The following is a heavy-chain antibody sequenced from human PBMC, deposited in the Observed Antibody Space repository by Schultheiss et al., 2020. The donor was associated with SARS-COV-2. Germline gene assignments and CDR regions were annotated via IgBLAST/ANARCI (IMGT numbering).Heavy chain of an antibody. Sequence: SQTLSLTFTVSGGSVSSGSYYWSWIRQPPGKGLEWIGYIYYSGSTNYNPSLKRRVTIPVDTSKNQFSLKLSSVTAADTAVYYCARGLDGMDVWGQGTTVTVSS. J-gene: IGHJ6*02. CDR2: IYYSGST. V-gene: IGHV4-61*01. CDR3: ARGLDGMDV. CDR1: GGSVSSGSYY.